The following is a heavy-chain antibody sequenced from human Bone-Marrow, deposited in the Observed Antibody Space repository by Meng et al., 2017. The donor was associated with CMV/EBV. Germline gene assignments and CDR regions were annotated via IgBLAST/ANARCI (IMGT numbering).Heavy chain of an antibody. CDR1: GYSFTSYR. CDR2: IYPGDSDT. Sequence: GESLKISCKGSGYSFTSYRIGGVRQMPGKGLEWMGIIYPGDSDTRYSPSSQGQVTISADQTISTAYLQWSSLKASDTAMYYGARRRFAPDNWGQGTLVTVSS. J-gene: IGHJ4*02. V-gene: IGHV5-51*01. CDR3: ARRRFAPDN.